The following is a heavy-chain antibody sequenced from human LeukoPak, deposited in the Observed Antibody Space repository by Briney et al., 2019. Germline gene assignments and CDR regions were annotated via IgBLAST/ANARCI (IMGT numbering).Heavy chain of an antibody. Sequence: GRSLRLSCAASGFTFSSYAMHWVRQAPGKGLEWVAVISYDGSNKYYADSVKGRFTISRDNSKNTLYLQMNSLRAEDTAVYYCARSLRVPAVADAFDIWGQGTMVTVSS. CDR1: GFTFSSYA. J-gene: IGHJ3*02. CDR3: ARSLRVPAVADAFDI. D-gene: IGHD2-2*01. V-gene: IGHV3-30-3*01. CDR2: ISYDGSNK.